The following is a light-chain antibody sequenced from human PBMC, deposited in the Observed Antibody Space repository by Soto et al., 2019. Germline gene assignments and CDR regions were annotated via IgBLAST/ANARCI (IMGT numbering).Light chain of an antibody. V-gene: IGKV3-20*01. Sequence: EIVLTQSPGTLSLSPGERATLSCRASQSVTHNHLAWYQQKRGQAPRLLIYVASARATGLPGRFSGSGSGTVFTLTISRLEPEDFAVYYCQQYAASPYTFGQGTKLEI. CDR3: QQYAASPYT. J-gene: IGKJ2*01. CDR1: QSVTHNH. CDR2: VAS.